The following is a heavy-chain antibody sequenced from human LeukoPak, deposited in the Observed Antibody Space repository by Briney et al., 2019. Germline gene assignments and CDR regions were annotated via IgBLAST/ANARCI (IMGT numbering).Heavy chain of an antibody. Sequence: PGGSLRLSCAAPGFTFSSYWMHWVRQAPGKGLVWVSRINSDGSGTSYADSVKGRFTISRDNAKNTLYLQMNSLRAEDTAVYYCAPSGSYYSSGYYWGQGTLVTVSS. CDR3: APSGSYYSSGYY. CDR2: INSDGSGT. CDR1: GFTFSSYW. J-gene: IGHJ4*02. V-gene: IGHV3-74*01. D-gene: IGHD1-26*01.